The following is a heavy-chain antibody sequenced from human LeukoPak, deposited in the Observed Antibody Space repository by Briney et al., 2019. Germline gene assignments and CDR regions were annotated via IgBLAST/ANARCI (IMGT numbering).Heavy chain of an antibody. V-gene: IGHV1-8*02. J-gene: IGHJ5*02. CDR3: ARLGRSYNWFDP. CDR2: MNPNSGNT. CDR1: GYTFTGYY. D-gene: IGHD1-26*01. Sequence: ASVKVSCKASGYTFTGYYMHWVRQAPGQGLEWMGWMNPNSGNTGYAQKFQGRVTMTRNTSISTAYMELSSLRSEDTAVYYCARLGRSYNWFDPWGQGTLVTVSS.